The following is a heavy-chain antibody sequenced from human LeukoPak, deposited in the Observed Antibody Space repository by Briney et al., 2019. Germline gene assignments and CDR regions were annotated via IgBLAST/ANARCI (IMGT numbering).Heavy chain of an antibody. Sequence: GGSLRLSCAASGFTVSSNYMSWVRQAPGKGLEWVSVIYSGGSTYYADSVKGRFTISRDNSKNTLYLQMNSLRAEDTAVYYCGPLDQPLLCDYWGQGTLVTVSS. CDR3: GPLDQPLLCDY. D-gene: IGHD2-2*01. CDR1: GFTVSSNY. J-gene: IGHJ4*02. CDR2: IYSGGST. V-gene: IGHV3-53*05.